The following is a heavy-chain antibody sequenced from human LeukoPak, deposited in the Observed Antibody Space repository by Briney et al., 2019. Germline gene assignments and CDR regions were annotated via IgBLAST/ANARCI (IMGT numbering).Heavy chain of an antibody. CDR2: IGSSGTTI. D-gene: IGHD1-7*01. V-gene: IGHV3-48*03. CDR1: GFTFSRDS. CDR3: ARDRTGATSLFDF. J-gene: IGHJ4*02. Sequence: GGSLKLSCAASGFTFSRDSMNWVRQAPGKGLEWLSYIGSSGTTIYYADSVKGRFTISRDNAKNSLYLQMNSLRAEDTAVYYCARDRTGATSLFDFWGQGTLVTVSS.